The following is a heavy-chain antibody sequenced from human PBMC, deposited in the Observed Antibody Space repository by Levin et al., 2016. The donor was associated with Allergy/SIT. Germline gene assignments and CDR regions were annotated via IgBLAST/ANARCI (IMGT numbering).Heavy chain of an antibody. J-gene: IGHJ6*03. CDR2: ISSSSSYI. V-gene: IGHV3-21*01. Sequence: VRQAPGKGLEWVSSISSSSSYIYYADSVKGRFTISRDNAKNSLYLQMNSLRAEDTAVYYCARGGGGLVVVPAAINYYYMDVWGKGTTVTVSS. D-gene: IGHD2-2*01. CDR3: ARGGGGLVVVPAAINYYYMDV.